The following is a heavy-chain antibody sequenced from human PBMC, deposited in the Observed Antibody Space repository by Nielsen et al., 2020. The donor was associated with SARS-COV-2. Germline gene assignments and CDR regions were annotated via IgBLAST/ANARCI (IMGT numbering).Heavy chain of an antibody. Sequence: GESLKISCVTSAFPVIINYVTWVRQAPGKGLEWVSVINSDGSTYYADSVKGRFTISRDTSKNTVYLQMNNLRVDDTAVYYCARVAASNSGSADFWGRGTRVTVSS. V-gene: IGHV3-53*01. CDR1: AFPVIINY. CDR3: ARVAASNSGSADF. CDR2: INSDGST. J-gene: IGHJ4*02. D-gene: IGHD2/OR15-2a*01.